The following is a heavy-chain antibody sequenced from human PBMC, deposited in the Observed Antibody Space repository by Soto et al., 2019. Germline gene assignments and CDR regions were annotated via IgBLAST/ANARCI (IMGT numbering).Heavy chain of an antibody. CDR2: IYYSGST. CDR3: ALVPTVTKLGDFDT. J-gene: IGHJ3*02. CDR1: GGSISSYY. D-gene: IGHD4-17*01. Sequence: SETLSLTCTVSGGSISSYYWSWIRQPPGKGLEWIGYIYYSGSTNYNPSLKSRVTISVDTSKNQFSLKLSSVTAADTAVYYCALVPTVTKLGDFDTWGQGTMVTVSS. V-gene: IGHV4-59*01.